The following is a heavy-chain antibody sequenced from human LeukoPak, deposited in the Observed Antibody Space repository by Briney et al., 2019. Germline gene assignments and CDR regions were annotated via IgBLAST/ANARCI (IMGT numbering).Heavy chain of an antibody. D-gene: IGHD5-18*01. CDR3: AKASGYSYGYNAFDI. CDR1: GFSVSSIY. J-gene: IGHJ3*02. Sequence: GGSLRLSCTASGFSVSSIYMAWVRQAPGKGLEFVSIIYSGGSTSYTDSVEGRFTMSRDNSKNTLYLQMNSLRAEDTAVYYCAKASGYSYGYNAFDIWGQGTMVTVSS. CDR2: IYSGGST. V-gene: IGHV3-53*01.